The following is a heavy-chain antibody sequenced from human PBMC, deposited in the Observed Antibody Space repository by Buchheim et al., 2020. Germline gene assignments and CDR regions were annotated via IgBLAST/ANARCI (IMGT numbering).Heavy chain of an antibody. CDR3: ARGSDSYDSSSPFDY. Sequence: QVQLQESGPGLVKPSETLSLTCTVSGGSISSYYWSWIRQPPGKGLEWIGYIYYSGSTDYNPFLKSRVTISVDTSKNQFSLKLSSVTAADTAMYYCARGSDSYDSSSPFDYWGQGTL. J-gene: IGHJ4*02. CDR2: IYYSGST. D-gene: IGHD3-22*01. V-gene: IGHV4-59*01. CDR1: GGSISSYY.